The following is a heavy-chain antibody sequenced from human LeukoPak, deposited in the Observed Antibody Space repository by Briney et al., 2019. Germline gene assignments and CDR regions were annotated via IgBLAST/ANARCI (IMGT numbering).Heavy chain of an antibody. CDR1: GFTFSDYY. V-gene: IGHV3-11*04. CDR3: ASVISARLSFDY. J-gene: IGHJ4*02. CDR2: MSTSDSPI. Sequence: GGSLRLSCAASGFTFSDYYMSWIRQAPGKGLEWVSYMSTSDSPIYYTDSVKGRFTISRDNAKNSLYLQMNSLRAEDMAVYYCASVISARLSFDYWGQGTLVTVSS. D-gene: IGHD6-6*01.